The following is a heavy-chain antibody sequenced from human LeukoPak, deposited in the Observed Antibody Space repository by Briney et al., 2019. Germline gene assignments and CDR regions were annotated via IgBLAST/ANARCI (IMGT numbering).Heavy chain of an antibody. CDR2: ISSSGSTI. J-gene: IGHJ3*02. D-gene: IGHD2-2*01. CDR3: ARGDIVVVPDAFDI. V-gene: IGHV3-11*01. CDR1: GFTFSDYY. Sequence: PGGSLRLSCAASGFTFSDYYMSWIRQAPGKGLEWVSYISSSGSTIYYADSVKGRFTISGDNAKNSLYLQMNSLRAEDTAVYYCARGDIVVVPDAFDIWGQGTMVTVSS.